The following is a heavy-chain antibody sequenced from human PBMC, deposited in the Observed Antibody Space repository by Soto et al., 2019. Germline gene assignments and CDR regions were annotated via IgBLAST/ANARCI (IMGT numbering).Heavy chain of an antibody. V-gene: IGHV6-1*01. D-gene: IGHD4-17*01. CDR3: ARASDYGGNWYYFDY. J-gene: IGHJ4*02. CDR2: AYYRSKWYN. CDR1: GESVSSNSAA. Sequence: SQTLSLTCAISGESVSSNSAAWNWIWQSPSRGLEWLGRAYYRSKWYNDYAVSVKSRITINPDTSKNQFSLQLNSVTPEDTAVYYCARASDYGGNWYYFDYWGQGTLVTVSS.